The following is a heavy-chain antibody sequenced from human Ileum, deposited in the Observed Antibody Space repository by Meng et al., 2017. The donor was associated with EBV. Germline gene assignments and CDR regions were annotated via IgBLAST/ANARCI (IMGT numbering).Heavy chain of an antibody. V-gene: IGHV4-4*02. CDR2: IYYIGIT. J-gene: IGHJ1*01. Sequence: QVPCQLSGRRHGKDSGALSLTCAVSKVSLRSSNWCSWVRQPPGKGLGWIRAIYYIGITDYNPSLKSRVTISVDKTRNQVSLKLNSVTAADTAVYFCARHRTYSQGYWGQGTLVTVFS. CDR3: ARHRTYSQGY. D-gene: IGHD4-11*01. CDR1: KVSLRSSNW.